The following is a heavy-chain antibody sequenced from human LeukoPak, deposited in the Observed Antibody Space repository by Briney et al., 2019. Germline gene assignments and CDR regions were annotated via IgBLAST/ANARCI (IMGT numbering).Heavy chain of an antibody. CDR2: ISTSSTYI. CDR3: ARDPPFIIGTTFFDY. V-gene: IGHV3-21*01. J-gene: IGHJ4*02. Sequence: GGSLRLSCAASGFTFSSYGMNWVRQAPGKGLEWVSSISTSSTYIYYADSVKGRFTISRDNAKNSLYLQMNSLRAEDTAVYYCARDPPFIIGTTFFDYWGQGTLVTVSS. CDR1: GFTFSSYG. D-gene: IGHD1-20*01.